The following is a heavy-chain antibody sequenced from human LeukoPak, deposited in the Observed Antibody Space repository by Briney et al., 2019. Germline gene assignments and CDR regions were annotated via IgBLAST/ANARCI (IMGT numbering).Heavy chain of an antibody. Sequence: SETLSLTCTVSGGSISSSSYYWGWIRQPPGKGLEWIGSIHYTGSTYYNPSLKSRVTISVDTSKNQFSLKLSFVTAADTAVYYCARDFHARFDPWGQGTLVTVSS. CDR1: GGSISSSSYY. V-gene: IGHV4-39*07. J-gene: IGHJ5*02. CDR3: ARDFHARFDP. CDR2: IHYTGST.